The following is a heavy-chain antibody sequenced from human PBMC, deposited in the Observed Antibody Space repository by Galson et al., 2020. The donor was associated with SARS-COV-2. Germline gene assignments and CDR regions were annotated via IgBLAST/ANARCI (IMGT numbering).Heavy chain of an antibody. D-gene: IGHD3-22*01. CDR1: GFTVSSNY. CDR3: ATGYYYDSSGYYHPVASGAFDI. CDR2: LYSGGST. Sequence: TGGSLRLSCAASGFTVSSNYMSWVRQAPGKGLEWVSVLYSGGSTYYADSVKGRFTISRDNYKNTLYLQMNSLRAEDTAVYYCATGYYYDSSGYYHPVASGAFDIWGQGTMVTVSS. V-gene: IGHV3-66*01. J-gene: IGHJ3*02.